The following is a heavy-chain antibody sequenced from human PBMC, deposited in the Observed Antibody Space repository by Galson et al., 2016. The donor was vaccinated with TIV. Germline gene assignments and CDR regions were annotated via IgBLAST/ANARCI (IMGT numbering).Heavy chain of an antibody. CDR2: ISYDGSDK. CDR1: GFTFSSYG. CDR3: ARVDKSYHMDV. V-gene: IGHV3-30*03. Sequence: SLRLSCAASGFTFSSYGLHWVRQAPGKGLEWVAFISYDGSDKNYADALKGRFTISRDKSKNTLHLQMNSLRAEDTALYYCARVDKSYHMDVWGKGTTVTVSS. J-gene: IGHJ6*03. D-gene: IGHD3-16*02.